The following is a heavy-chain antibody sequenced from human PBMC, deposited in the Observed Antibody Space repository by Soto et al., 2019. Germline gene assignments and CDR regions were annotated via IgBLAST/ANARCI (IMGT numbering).Heavy chain of an antibody. V-gene: IGHV1-18*01. Sequence: QVQLVQSGAEVKKPGASVKISCKASGYTFTNYGISWVRQAPGQGLEWMGWISAYNGDTNYAQKLQGRVTMTTDTSTTTAYMELRSLRSDDTAVYYCARDSFDILTGYHEGWFDPWGQGTLVTLSS. CDR1: GYTFTNYG. CDR2: ISAYNGDT. CDR3: ARDSFDILTGYHEGWFDP. D-gene: IGHD3-9*01. J-gene: IGHJ5*02.